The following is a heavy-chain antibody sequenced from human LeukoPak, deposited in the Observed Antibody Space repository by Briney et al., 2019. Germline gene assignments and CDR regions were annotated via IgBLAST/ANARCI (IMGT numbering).Heavy chain of an antibody. CDR2: ISAYNGNT. CDR3: ARCPEVLWFGESDY. D-gene: IGHD3-10*01. J-gene: IGHJ4*02. V-gene: IGHV1-18*01. Sequence: ASLKVSSTPSRYTFSSFVISWVPQAPGQGLEWMGWISAYNGNTNYAQKLQGRVTMTTDTSTSTAYMKLRSLRSDDTAVYYCARCPEVLWFGESDYWGQGTLVTVSS. CDR1: RYTFSSFV.